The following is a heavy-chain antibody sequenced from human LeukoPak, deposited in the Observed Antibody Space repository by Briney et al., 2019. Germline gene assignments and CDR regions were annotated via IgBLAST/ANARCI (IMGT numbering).Heavy chain of an antibody. D-gene: IGHD3-9*01. CDR2: IIPIFGTA. Sequence: GASVKVSCKASGGTFSSYAISWVRQAPGQGPEWMGGIIPIFGTANYAQKFQGRVTITADESTSTAYMELSSLRSEDTAVYYCVILTDVGVDYWGQGTLVTVSS. V-gene: IGHV1-69*13. CDR3: VILTDVGVDY. J-gene: IGHJ4*02. CDR1: GGTFSSYA.